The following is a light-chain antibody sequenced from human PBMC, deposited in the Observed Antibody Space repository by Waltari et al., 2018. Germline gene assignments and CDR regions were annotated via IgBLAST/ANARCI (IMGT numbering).Light chain of an antibody. CDR1: QDILYGSNNDNY. J-gene: IGKJ4*01. CDR3: QQYFSFPPT. CDR2: WAS. V-gene: IGKV4-1*01. Sequence: DIVLTQSPDSLAVSLGERATIICKPSQDILYGSNNDNYFTWYQQKPGQPPRVLIYWASTRESGVPDRFSGSGSGTDFTLTISSLQAEDVAVYYCQQYFSFPPTFGGGTKVEIK.